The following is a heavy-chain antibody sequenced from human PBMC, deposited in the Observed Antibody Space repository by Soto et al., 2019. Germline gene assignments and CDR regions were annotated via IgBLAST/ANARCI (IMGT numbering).Heavy chain of an antibody. J-gene: IGHJ4*02. CDR2: IYYSGST. V-gene: IGHV4-59*01. D-gene: IGHD3-16*01. CDR1: GGSISSYY. CDR3: AGAQGGYFDY. Sequence: QVQLQESGPGLVKPSETLSLTCTVSGGSISSYYWSWIRQPPGKGLEWIGYIYYSGSTNYNPSLKSRVTISVDTSKTQFPLKLSSVTAQDTAVYYCAGAQGGYFDYWGQGPLVTVSS.